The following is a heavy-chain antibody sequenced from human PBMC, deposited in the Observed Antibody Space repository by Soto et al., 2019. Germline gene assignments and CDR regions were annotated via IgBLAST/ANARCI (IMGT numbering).Heavy chain of an antibody. CDR1: GFMFHRYA. D-gene: IGHD3-3*01. V-gene: IGHV3-23*01. J-gene: IGHJ4*02. CDR2: IRTSGGGT. CDR3: AKTRYDFWSGYTDMYYFHT. Sequence: GGSLRLSCAGSGFMFHRYAMSWVRQAPGKGLEWVSEIRTSGGGTSYADSVKGRFTVSRDNSKSTLYLQMNSLRAAATAVYYCAKTRYDFWSGYTDMYYFHTLGQETLVTVSS.